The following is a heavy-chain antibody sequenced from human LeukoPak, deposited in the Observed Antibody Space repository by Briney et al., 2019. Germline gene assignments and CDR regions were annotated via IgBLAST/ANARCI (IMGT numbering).Heavy chain of an antibody. D-gene: IGHD4-17*01. V-gene: IGHV3-48*01. CDR3: SRDGDVYGVHFDY. CDR1: GFTFSSYG. Sequence: PGGSLRLSCAASGFTFSSYGMTWVRQAPGKGLDWVSYISSISSTIYYADSVKGRFTISRDNAKNSLYLQLNNLRAEDTAVYYCSRDGDVYGVHFDYWGEGTLVTVSS. CDR2: ISSISSTI. J-gene: IGHJ4*02.